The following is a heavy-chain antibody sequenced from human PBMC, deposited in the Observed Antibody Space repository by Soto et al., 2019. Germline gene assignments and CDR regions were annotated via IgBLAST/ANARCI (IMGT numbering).Heavy chain of an antibody. CDR1: GFTFSSYG. J-gene: IGHJ5*02. CDR2: IWYDGSNK. V-gene: IGHV3-33*01. D-gene: IGHD2-15*01. CDR3: AREDSYNWFDP. Sequence: PGGSLRLSCAASGFTFSSYGMHWVRQAPGKGLEWVAVIWYDGSNKYYADSVKGRFTISRDNSKNTLYLQMNSLRAEDTAVYYCAREDSYNWFDPWGQGTLVTVSS.